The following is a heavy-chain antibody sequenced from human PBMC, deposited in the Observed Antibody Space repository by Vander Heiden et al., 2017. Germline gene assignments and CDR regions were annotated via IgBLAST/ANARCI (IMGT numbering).Heavy chain of an antibody. Sequence: EVQLLESGGGLVQPGGSLRISCAASGFTFSSYAMSWVRQAPGKGLEWGSAISGSGGSTYYADAVKGRFTISRDNSKNTRYLQMNSLRDEDTAVYYCAKVGRGSYYDYYFDYWGQGNLVTVSS. CDR3: AKVGRGSYYDYYFDY. D-gene: IGHD1-26*01. V-gene: IGHV3-23*01. CDR1: GFTFSSYA. J-gene: IGHJ4*02. CDR2: ISGSGGST.